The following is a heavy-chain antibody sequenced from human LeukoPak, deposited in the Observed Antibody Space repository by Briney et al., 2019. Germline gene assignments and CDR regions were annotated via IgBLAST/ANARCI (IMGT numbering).Heavy chain of an antibody. CDR3: AGSPITHGYQLLLRHAFDI. Sequence: SETLSLTCTVYGGSISSSSYYWGWIRQPPGTGLVGIGSNCYSRSNYYNPYLKSRVTISVDTSKNQFSLKLSSVTAADTAVYYCAGSPITHGYQLLLRHAFDIWGQGTMVTVSS. D-gene: IGHD2-2*01. CDR1: GGSISSSSYY. V-gene: IGHV4-39*01. J-gene: IGHJ3*02. CDR2: NCYSRSN.